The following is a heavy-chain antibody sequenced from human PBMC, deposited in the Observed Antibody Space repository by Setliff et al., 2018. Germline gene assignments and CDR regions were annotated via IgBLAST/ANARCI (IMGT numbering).Heavy chain of an antibody. J-gene: IGHJ4*02. CDR2: VHASGSP. CDR1: GGSIRSGSFY. Sequence: PSETLSLTCTVSGGSIRSGSFYWSWIRQSAEKGLEWIGRVHASGSPNYNPSFKGRVTISLDTSTNQVSLNLNSVTAADTAVYYCAKERYFDWFFENWGQGTLVTVSS. D-gene: IGHD3-9*01. CDR3: AKERYFDWFFEN. V-gene: IGHV4-61*02.